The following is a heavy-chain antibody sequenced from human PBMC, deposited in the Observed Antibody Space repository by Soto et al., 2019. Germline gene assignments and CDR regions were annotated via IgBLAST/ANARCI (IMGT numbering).Heavy chain of an antibody. V-gene: IGHV1-69*13. CDR1: GGTFSSYA. D-gene: IGHD3-3*01. CDR3: AASGYYFNDYYYYYGMDF. CDR2: IIPIFGTA. Sequence: ASVKVSCKASGGTFSSYAISWVRQAPGQGLEWMGGIIPIFGTANYAQKFQGRVTITADESTSTAYMELSSLRSEDTAVYYCAASGYYFNDYYYYYGMDFWGQGTTVPVSS. J-gene: IGHJ6*02.